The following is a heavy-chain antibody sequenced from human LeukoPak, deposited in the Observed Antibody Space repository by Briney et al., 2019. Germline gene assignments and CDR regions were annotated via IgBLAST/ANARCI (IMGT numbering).Heavy chain of an antibody. CDR3: SRQVDSVHDY. D-gene: IGHD5-12*01. J-gene: IGHJ4*02. CDR1: GFTFSGSH. V-gene: IGHV3-73*01. Sequence: TGGSLRLSCAASGFTFSGSHTHWVRQASGKGLEWVGHIRNKANNYATAYGASVTGRFTISRDDSKSTSYLQMDSLKTEDTAIYYCSRQVDSVHDYWGRGILVTVSS. CDR2: IRNKANNYAT.